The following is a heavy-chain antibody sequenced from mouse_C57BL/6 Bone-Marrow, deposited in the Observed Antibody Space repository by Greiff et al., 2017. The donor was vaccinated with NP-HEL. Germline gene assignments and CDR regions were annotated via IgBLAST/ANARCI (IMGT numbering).Heavy chain of an antibody. Sequence: QVQLQQSGAELARPGASVKLSCKASGYTFTSYGISWVKQRTGQGLEWIGEIYPRSGNTYYTEKFTGKATLTADKSSSTAYMELRSLTSEDSAVYFGAREGITTVVGIDYWGQGTTLTVSS. D-gene: IGHD1-1*01. CDR2: IYPRSGNT. V-gene: IGHV1-81*01. CDR1: GYTFTSYG. J-gene: IGHJ2*01. CDR3: AREGITTVVGIDY.